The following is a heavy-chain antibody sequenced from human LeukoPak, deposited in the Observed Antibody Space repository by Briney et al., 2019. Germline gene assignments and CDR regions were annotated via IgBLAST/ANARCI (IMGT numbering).Heavy chain of an antibody. V-gene: IGHV1-69*13. CDR3: ARVGTQLWLPTLYYFDY. J-gene: IGHJ4*02. Sequence: SVKVSCKASGGTFSSYAISWVRQAPGQGLEWMGGIIPIFGTANYAQKFQGRVTITADESTSTAYMELSSLRSEDTAVYYCARVGTQLWLPTLYYFDYWSQGTLVTVSS. CDR1: GGTFSSYA. CDR2: IIPIFGTA. D-gene: IGHD5-18*01.